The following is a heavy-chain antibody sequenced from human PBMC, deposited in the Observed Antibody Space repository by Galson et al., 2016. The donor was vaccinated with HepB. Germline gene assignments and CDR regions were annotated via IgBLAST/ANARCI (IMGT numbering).Heavy chain of an antibody. J-gene: IGHJ4*02. Sequence: SLRLSCAASGFSFTTYSMHWVRQAPGKGLEWVALIGYDGNNKYYTESVQGRFTISRDNSRNTLYLQMNSLRAEDTAVYYCARDRYGGYFDYWGQGTLGTVSS. D-gene: IGHD4-23*01. CDR1: GFSFTTYS. V-gene: IGHV3-33*01. CDR3: ARDRYGGYFDY. CDR2: IGYDGNNK.